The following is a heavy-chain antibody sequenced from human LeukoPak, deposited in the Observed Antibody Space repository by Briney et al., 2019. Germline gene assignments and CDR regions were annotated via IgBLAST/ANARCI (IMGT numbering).Heavy chain of an antibody. CDR1: GGSISSGDYY. V-gene: IGHV4-30-4*08. CDR2: IYYSGST. J-gene: IGHJ4*02. D-gene: IGHD3-9*01. Sequence: PSETLSLTCTVSGGSISSGDYYWSWIRQPPGKGLEWIGYIYYSGSTYYNPSLKSRVTISVDTSKNQFSLKLSSVTAADTAMYYCARASGLDWGIDYWGQGTLVTVSS. CDR3: ARASGLDWGIDY.